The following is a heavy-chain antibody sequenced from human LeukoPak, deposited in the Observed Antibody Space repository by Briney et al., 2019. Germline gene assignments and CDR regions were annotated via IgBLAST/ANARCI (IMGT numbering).Heavy chain of an antibody. V-gene: IGHV3-23*01. J-gene: IGHJ3*02. CDR2: ISGSGGST. CDR1: GFTVSTYS. Sequence: GGSLRLSCAASGFTVSTYSMNWVRQAPGKELEWGSAISGSGGSTYYADSVKGRFTISRDNSKNTLYLQMNSLRAEDTAVYYCAKDTADILTGSSAFDIWGQGTMVTVSS. CDR3: AKDTADILTGSSAFDI. D-gene: IGHD3-9*01.